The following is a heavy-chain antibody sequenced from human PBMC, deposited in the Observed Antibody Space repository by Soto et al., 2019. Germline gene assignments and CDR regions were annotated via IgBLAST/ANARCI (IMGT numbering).Heavy chain of an antibody. CDR1: GFTFSSYA. J-gene: IGHJ6*02. Sequence: GGSLRLSCAASGFTFSSYAMSWVRQAPGKGLEWVSAISGSGGSTYYADSVKGRFTISRDNSKNTLYLQMNSLRAEDTAVYYCAKATDDYEDYKLFLTKLDYYYYGMDVWGQGTTVTVSS. V-gene: IGHV3-23*01. CDR2: ISGSGGST. CDR3: AKATDDYEDYKLFLTKLDYYYYGMDV. D-gene: IGHD4-17*01.